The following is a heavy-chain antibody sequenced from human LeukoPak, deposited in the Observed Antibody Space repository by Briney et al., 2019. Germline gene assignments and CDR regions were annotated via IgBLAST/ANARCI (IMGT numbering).Heavy chain of an antibody. CDR1: GFSFSSYG. D-gene: IGHD5-18*01. Sequence: GRSLRLSCAASGFSFSSYGMHWVRQAPGKGLEWVAVIWYDGTNKYYVDSVKGRFTISIDNSKNTLYLQMNSLRAEDTAVYYCARDQRGFSYCKYYFDYWGQGTLVTVSS. CDR3: ARDQRGFSYCKYYFDY. J-gene: IGHJ4*02. V-gene: IGHV3-33*01. CDR2: IWYDGTNK.